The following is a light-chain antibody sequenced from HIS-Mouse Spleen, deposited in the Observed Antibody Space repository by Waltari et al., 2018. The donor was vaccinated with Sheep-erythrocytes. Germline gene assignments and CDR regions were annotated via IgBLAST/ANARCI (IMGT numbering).Light chain of an antibody. CDR2: QDS. Sequence: SYDLTQPPSVSVSPGQTARIPCAGDKLGDKYACWFQQKPGQSPVLVLYQDSKRPSGIPERFSGSNSGNTATLTISGTQAMDEADYYCQAWDSSTVVFGGGTKLTVL. V-gene: IGLV3-1*01. J-gene: IGLJ2*01. CDR1: KLGDKY. CDR3: QAWDSSTVV.